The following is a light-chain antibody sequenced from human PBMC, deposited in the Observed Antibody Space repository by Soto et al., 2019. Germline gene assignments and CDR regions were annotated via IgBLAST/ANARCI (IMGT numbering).Light chain of an antibody. V-gene: IGKV1-5*03. CDR2: KAS. Sequence: DIQMTQSPSTLSASVGDRVTITCRASQSISSWLAWYQQKPGKAPKLLIYKASSLESGVPSRFSGSGSGTEFSLTISSLQPDDLATYYCQQYNSYLTWSFGQGTKVEIK. CDR1: QSISSW. J-gene: IGKJ1*01. CDR3: QQYNSYLTWS.